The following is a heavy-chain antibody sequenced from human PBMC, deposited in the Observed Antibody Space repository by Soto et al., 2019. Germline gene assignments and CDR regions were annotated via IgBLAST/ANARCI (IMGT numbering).Heavy chain of an antibody. Sequence: TSETLSLTCTVSGGSMIAYYWNWTRQPPGKGLQWIGYTYYSGSTTYNPSLKSRVTISVDSSKNQFSLKLDSVTPADTAVYYCARVRGTAGKRYFDYWGPGTLVTVTS. D-gene: IGHD6-13*01. CDR3: ARVRGTAGKRYFDY. J-gene: IGHJ4*02. CDR2: TYYSGST. V-gene: IGHV4-59*01. CDR1: GGSMIAYY.